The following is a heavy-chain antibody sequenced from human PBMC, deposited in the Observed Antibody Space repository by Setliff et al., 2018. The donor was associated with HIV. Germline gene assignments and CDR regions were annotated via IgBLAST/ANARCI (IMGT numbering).Heavy chain of an antibody. V-gene: IGHV3-7*03. CDR2: IKQDGSKQ. Sequence: PGGSLRLSCAASGFSFSDSWMTWVRQAPGKGLEWVANIKQDGSKQYYVASINGRFAISRDNSKNLLYLQMTSLGAEDTAVYYCASSRPPDESSGYLHCWGQGTLVTVSS. D-gene: IGHD3-22*01. CDR3: ASSRPPDESSGYLHC. J-gene: IGHJ4*02. CDR1: GFSFSDSW.